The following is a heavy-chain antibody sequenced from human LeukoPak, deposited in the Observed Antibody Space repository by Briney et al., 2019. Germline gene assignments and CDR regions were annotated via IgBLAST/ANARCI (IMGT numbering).Heavy chain of an antibody. Sequence: GGSLRLSCAASGFTFSSYGIHWVRQAPGKGLEWVAVISYDGSNKYYADSVKGRFTISRDNSKNSLYLQMNSLRAEDTAVYYCAELGITMIGGVWGKGTTVTISS. CDR1: GFTFSSYG. V-gene: IGHV3-30*18. CDR3: AELGITMIGGV. D-gene: IGHD3-10*02. J-gene: IGHJ6*04. CDR2: ISYDGSNK.